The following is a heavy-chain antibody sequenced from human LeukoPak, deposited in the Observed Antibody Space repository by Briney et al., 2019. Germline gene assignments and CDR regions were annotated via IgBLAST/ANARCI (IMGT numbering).Heavy chain of an antibody. CDR1: GFTFSDYY. V-gene: IGHV3-11*06. Sequence: GGSLRLSCAASGFTFSDYYMSWIRQAPGKGLEWVSYISTSSSYTNYADSVKGRFTISRDNAKNSLYLQMNSLRAEDTAVYYCARGRGSGEYYFDYWGQGTLVTVSS. CDR2: ISTSSSYT. D-gene: IGHD2-21*01. CDR3: ARGRGSGEYYFDY. J-gene: IGHJ4*02.